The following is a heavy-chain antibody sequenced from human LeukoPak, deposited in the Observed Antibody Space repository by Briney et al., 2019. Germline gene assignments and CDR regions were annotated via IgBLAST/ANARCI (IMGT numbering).Heavy chain of an antibody. CDR1: GDSVSSNSAA. CDR2: TYYRSKWYN. D-gene: IGHD3-10*01. CDR3: ARMGYYYGSGSYYNSIYNWFDP. J-gene: IGHJ5*02. Sequence: SQTLSLTCAISGDSVSSNSAAWNWIRQSPSRGLEWLGRTYYRSKWYNDYAVSVKSRITINPDTSKNQFSLQLSSVTAADTAVYYCARMGYYYGSGSYYNSIYNWFDPWGQGTLVTVSS. V-gene: IGHV6-1*01.